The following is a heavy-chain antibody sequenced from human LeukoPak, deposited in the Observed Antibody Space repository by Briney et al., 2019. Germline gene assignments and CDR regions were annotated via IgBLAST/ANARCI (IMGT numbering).Heavy chain of an antibody. Sequence: SQTLSLTCTVSGGPINSGGYYWSWIRQHPGKGLEWIGYIYYTGSTYYNPSLRSRLTMSIDTSKNQFSLKLSSVTAADTAVYYCASTNGFAYYYYGMDVWGQGTTVTVS. CDR2: IYYTGST. CDR1: GGPINSGGYY. V-gene: IGHV4-31*03. D-gene: IGHD2-8*01. J-gene: IGHJ6*02. CDR3: ASTNGFAYYYYGMDV.